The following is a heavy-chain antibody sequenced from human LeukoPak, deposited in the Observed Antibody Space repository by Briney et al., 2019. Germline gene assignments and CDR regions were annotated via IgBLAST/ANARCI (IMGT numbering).Heavy chain of an antibody. D-gene: IGHD5-18*01. V-gene: IGHV1-24*01. CDR3: ATVGYGYNYFDY. CDR2: FDPEDDET. CDR1: GYTLTELS. Sequence: GASVKVSCKVSGYTLTELSMHWVRQAPGKGLEWMGGFDPEDDETIYAQKFQGRVTMTEDTSTDTAYMELSSLRSEDTAVYYCATVGYGYNYFDYWGQGTLVTVSS. J-gene: IGHJ4*02.